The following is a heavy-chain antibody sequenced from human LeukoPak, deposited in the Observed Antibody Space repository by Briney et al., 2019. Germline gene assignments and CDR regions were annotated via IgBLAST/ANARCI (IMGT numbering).Heavy chain of an antibody. V-gene: IGHV3-7*01. J-gene: IGHJ4*02. Sequence: GGSLRLSCAASGFTFSNYWMTWVRQAPGKGLEWVANIKQDGSEIFYVDSVKGRFTISRDNARNSLYLQMNSLRAEDTAVYYCARSSGWTFDYWGQGTLVTVSS. D-gene: IGHD6-19*01. CDR2: IKQDGSEI. CDR1: GFTFSNYW. CDR3: ARSSGWTFDY.